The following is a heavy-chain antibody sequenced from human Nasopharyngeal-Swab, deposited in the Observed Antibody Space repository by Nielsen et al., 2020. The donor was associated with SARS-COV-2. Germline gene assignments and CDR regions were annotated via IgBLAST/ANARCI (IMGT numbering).Heavy chain of an antibody. Sequence: GGSLRLSCAASEFTMSRNGMHWVRQAPGKGLEWVAYISSSSSTSYYADSVKGRFTISRDNPKNSLYLQMNSLRDEDTALYYCARDVAIVGATLEKWGQGTPVTVSS. D-gene: IGHD1-26*01. V-gene: IGHV3-48*02. J-gene: IGHJ4*02. CDR3: ARDVAIVGATLEK. CDR2: ISSSSSTS. CDR1: EFTMSRNG.